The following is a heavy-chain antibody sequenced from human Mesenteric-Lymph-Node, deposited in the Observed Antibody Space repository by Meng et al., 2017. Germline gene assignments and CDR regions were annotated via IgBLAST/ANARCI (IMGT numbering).Heavy chain of an antibody. V-gene: IGHV1-2*02. CDR1: GYTFTGYY. CDR3: ARVSQYSSSWYYFDY. D-gene: IGHD6-13*01. Sequence: ASVKVSCKASGYTFTGYYMHWVRQAPGQGLEWMGWINPNSGGTNYAQKFQGRVTMTRDTSISTAYMELSRLRSDDTAVYYCARVSQYSSSWYYFDYWGQGTLVTVSS. J-gene: IGHJ4*02. CDR2: INPNSGGT.